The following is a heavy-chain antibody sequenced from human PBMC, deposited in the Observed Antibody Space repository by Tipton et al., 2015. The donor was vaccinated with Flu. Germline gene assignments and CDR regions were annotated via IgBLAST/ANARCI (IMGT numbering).Heavy chain of an antibody. CDR2: IYSGGST. V-gene: IGHV3-66*02. Sequence: SLRLSCAASGFTVSSNYMSWVRQAPGKGLEWVSLIYSGGSTYYADSVKGRFTISRDNSQNTLYLQMNSLGVDDTAVYYCAKLVRSGNYFDYWGQGTLVTVSP. CDR1: GFTVSSNY. CDR3: AKLVRSGNYFDY. J-gene: IGHJ4*02. D-gene: IGHD2-15*01.